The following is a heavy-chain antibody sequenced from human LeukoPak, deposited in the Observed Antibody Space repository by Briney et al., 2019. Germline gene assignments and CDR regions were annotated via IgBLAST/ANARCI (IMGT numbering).Heavy chain of an antibody. CDR3: ARGTPQYSSGWSYFDY. CDR2: IIPIFGTA. V-gene: IGHV1-69*13. J-gene: IGHJ4*02. D-gene: IGHD6-19*01. CDR1: GFTFTSSA. Sequence: GASVKVSCXASGFTFTSSAMQWVRQARGQRLEWMGGIIPIFGTANYAQKFQGRVTITADESTSTAYMELSSLRSEDTAVYYCARGTPQYSSGWSYFDYWGQGTLVTVSS.